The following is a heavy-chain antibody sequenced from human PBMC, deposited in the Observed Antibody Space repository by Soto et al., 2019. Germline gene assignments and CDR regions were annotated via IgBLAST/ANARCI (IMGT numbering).Heavy chain of an antibody. CDR2: IIPVFGTP. V-gene: IGHV1-69*06. CDR3: ARGGALSTSWYWGDGLDS. CDR1: GYSFSSHG. J-gene: IGHJ4*02. D-gene: IGHD6-13*01. Sequence: QVQLEQSGSEVKKSGSSVKVSCKASGYSFSSHGITWVRQAPGQGLEWMGGIIPVFGTPSYAQKFQGRVTISADKSTNTSYLELRSLRSEDTAVYYCARGGALSTSWYWGDGLDSWGQGTQVTVSS.